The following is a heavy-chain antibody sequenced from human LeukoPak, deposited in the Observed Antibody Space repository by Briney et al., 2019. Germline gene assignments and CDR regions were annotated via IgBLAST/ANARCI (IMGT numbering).Heavy chain of an antibody. V-gene: IGHV3-21*01. CDR1: GFTFSSYS. CDR2: ISSSSSYI. J-gene: IGHJ4*02. CDR3: ARAYYYDSSGYPIYFDY. Sequence: GGSLRLSCAASGFTFSSYSMNWVRQAPGKGLEWVSSISSSSSYIYYAGSVKGRFTISRDNAKNSLYLQMNSLRAEDTAVYYCARAYYYDSSGYPIYFDYWGQGTLVTVSS. D-gene: IGHD3-22*01.